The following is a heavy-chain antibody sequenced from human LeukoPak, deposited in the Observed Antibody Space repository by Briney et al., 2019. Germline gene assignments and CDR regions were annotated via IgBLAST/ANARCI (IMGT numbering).Heavy chain of an antibody. J-gene: IGHJ6*03. V-gene: IGHV3-30*04. CDR2: ISYDGSNK. CDR3: AKGVGGDYYYYMDV. CDR1: GFTFSSYA. Sequence: GRSLRLSCAASGFTFSSYAMHWVRQAPGKGLGWVAVISYDGSNKYYADSVKGRFTISRDNSKNTLYLQMNSLRAEDTAVYYCAKGVGGDYYYYMDVWGKGTTVTVSS. D-gene: IGHD5/OR15-5a*01.